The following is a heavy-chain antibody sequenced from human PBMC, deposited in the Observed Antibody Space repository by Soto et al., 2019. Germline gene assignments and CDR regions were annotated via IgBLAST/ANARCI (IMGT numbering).Heavy chain of an antibody. D-gene: IGHD1-7*01. CDR3: AREGGITGTTGDPMKSPLGFDP. Sequence: GGSLRLSCAASGFTFSSYAMHWVRQAPGKGLEWVAVISYDGSNKYYADSVKGRFTISRDNSKNTLYLQMNSLRAEDTAVYYCAREGGITGTTGDPMKSPLGFDPWGQGTLVTVSS. J-gene: IGHJ5*02. CDR2: ISYDGSNK. V-gene: IGHV3-30-3*01. CDR1: GFTFSSYA.